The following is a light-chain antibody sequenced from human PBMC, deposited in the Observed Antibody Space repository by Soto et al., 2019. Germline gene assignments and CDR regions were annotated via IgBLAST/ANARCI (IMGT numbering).Light chain of an antibody. CDR1: QSVSSN. Sequence: EIVLTQSPGTLSLSPGERATLSCRASQSVSSNLAWYQQKPGQAPRPVIYGASSRATGIPDRFSGSGSGTDFTLTISRLEPEDFAVYYCQQYGSSPRTFGQGTKVDIK. CDR3: QQYGSSPRT. V-gene: IGKV3-20*01. CDR2: GAS. J-gene: IGKJ1*01.